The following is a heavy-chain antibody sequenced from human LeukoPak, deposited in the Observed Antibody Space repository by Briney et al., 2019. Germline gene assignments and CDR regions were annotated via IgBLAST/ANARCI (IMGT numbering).Heavy chain of an antibody. V-gene: IGHV3-23*01. J-gene: IGHJ5*02. Sequence: GGSLRLSCAASGFIFSSYAMNWVRQAPGKGLEWVSAISGSGGSTYYADSVKGRFTISRDNSKNTLYLQMNSLRAEDTAVYYCAKYYGDYILDWFDPWGQGTLVTVSS. CDR1: GFIFSSYA. CDR2: ISGSGGST. D-gene: IGHD4-17*01. CDR3: AKYYGDYILDWFDP.